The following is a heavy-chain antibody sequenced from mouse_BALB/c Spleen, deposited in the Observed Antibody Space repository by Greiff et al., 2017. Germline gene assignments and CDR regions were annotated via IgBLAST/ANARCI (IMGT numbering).Heavy chain of an antibody. D-gene: IGHD2-1*01. J-gene: IGHJ2*01. CDR3: ARYGNYRVGY. V-gene: IGHV1-31*01. Sequence: VQLQQSGPELVKPGASVKISCKASGYSFTGYYMHWVKQSHVKSLEWIGRINPYNGATSYNQNFKDKASLTVDKSSSTAYMELHSLTSEDSAVYYCARYGNYRVGYWGQGTTLTVSS. CDR1: GYSFTGYY. CDR2: INPYNGAT.